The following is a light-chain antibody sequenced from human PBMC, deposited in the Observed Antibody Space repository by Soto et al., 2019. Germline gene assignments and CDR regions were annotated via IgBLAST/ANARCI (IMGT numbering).Light chain of an antibody. J-gene: IGKJ1*01. V-gene: IGKV3-20*01. Sequence: GVTQSPGRLSLSAEDRATLSCVASQSVSSSFLAWYQQKAGQAPRLLIFGASRSATGIPDRFSGSGSGTDFTLTISRLEPEDFAVYYCQQYVSSPWAFGQGTKVDIK. CDR3: QQYVSSPWA. CDR2: GAS. CDR1: QSVSSSF.